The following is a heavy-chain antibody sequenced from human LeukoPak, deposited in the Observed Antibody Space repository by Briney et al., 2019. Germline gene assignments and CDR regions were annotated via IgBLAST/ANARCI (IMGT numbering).Heavy chain of an antibody. CDR1: GYSFTSHY. J-gene: IGHJ4*02. D-gene: IGHD6-19*01. CDR2: INPSRGST. V-gene: IGHV1-46*01. CDR3: ARGYSSGFGN. Sequence: GASVKVSCKASGYSFTSHYIHWVRQAPGQGLDWMGIINPSRGSTSYAQKFQGRVIVTRDTSTSTVYMDLSSLGSEDTAVYYCARGYSSGFGNWGQGTLVTVSS.